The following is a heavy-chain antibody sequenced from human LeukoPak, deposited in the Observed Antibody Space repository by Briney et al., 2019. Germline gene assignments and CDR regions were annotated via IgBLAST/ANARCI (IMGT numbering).Heavy chain of an antibody. Sequence: GGSLRLSCAASGFTFCSYGMSWVRQAPGKGLEWVSAISGSGGSTYYADSVRGRFTLSRDNSKSTLSLQMNSLRAEDTAIYYCATYRQVLLPFESWGQGTLVTVSS. J-gene: IGHJ4*02. CDR3: ATYRQVLLPFES. V-gene: IGHV3-23*01. D-gene: IGHD2-8*02. CDR1: GFTFCSYG. CDR2: ISGSGGST.